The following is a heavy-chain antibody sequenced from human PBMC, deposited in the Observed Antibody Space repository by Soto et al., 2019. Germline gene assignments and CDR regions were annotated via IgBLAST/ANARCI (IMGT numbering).Heavy chain of an antibody. CDR2: TNPHGRTT. D-gene: IGHD2-21*02. CDR1: RDMFTYSF. Sequence: AKVTCNACRDMFTYSFFPSVRQAPGQGLEWMGITNPHGRTTNYEQRFKGRVNMTWDTSASTVYMEVTSLRPEDTAVYYCARVQMGPRRDFMDVWGQGTRVTVSS. J-gene: IGHJ6*02. V-gene: IGHV1-46*01. CDR3: ARVQMGPRRDFMDV.